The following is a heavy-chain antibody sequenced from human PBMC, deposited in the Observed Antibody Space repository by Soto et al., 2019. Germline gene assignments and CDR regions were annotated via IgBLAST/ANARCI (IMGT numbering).Heavy chain of an antibody. Sequence: QVQLVQSGAEVKKPGASVKVSCKASGYTFTSYYMHWVRQAPGQGLEWMGIINPSGGNTNYAQKLQGRVTMTTDTSTSTAYMELRSLRSDDTAVYYCARDHSSGWYQSDYWGQGTLVTVSS. J-gene: IGHJ4*02. V-gene: IGHV1-46*01. CDR1: GYTFTSYY. CDR3: ARDHSSGWYQSDY. CDR2: INPSGGNT. D-gene: IGHD6-19*01.